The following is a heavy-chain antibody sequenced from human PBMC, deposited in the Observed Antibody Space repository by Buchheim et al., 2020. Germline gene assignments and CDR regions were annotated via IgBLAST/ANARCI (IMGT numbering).Heavy chain of an antibody. J-gene: IGHJ4*02. CDR1: GVSISSSYYY. V-gene: IGHV4-39*07. CDR3: ARDKTGYIIFDY. CDR2: IYYTGST. Sequence: QLQLQESGPGLVKPSETLSLTCTVSGVSISSSYYYCGWIRQYPGKGLEWIGTIYYTGSTYYNPSLKSRVTMSVDPSQNLFSLNLSSVSAADTAVYYCARDKTGYIIFDYWGQGTL. D-gene: IGHD3-9*01.